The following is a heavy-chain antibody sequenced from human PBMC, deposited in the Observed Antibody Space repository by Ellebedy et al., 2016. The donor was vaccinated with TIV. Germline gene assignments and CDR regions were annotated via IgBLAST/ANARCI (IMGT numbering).Heavy chain of an antibody. CDR2: ISSSSSTI. CDR3: ARDLGIDY. CDR1: GFTFSSYS. Sequence: GESLKISCAASGFTFSSYSMNWVRQAPGKGLEWVSYISSSSSTIYYADSVKGRFTISRDNAKNSLYLQMNSLRAEDTAVYYCARDLGIDYWGQGTLVTVSS. V-gene: IGHV3-48*01. D-gene: IGHD7-27*01. J-gene: IGHJ4*02.